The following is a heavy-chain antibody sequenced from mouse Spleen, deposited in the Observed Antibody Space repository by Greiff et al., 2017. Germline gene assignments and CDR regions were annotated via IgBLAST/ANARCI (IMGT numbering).Heavy chain of an antibody. V-gene: IGHV5-17*01. CDR2: ISSGSSTI. D-gene: IGHD2-2*01. CDR3: ARPYGYDGGAWFAY. CDR1: GFTFSDYG. J-gene: IGHJ3*01. Sequence: EVMLVESGGGLVKPGGSLKLSCAASGFTFSDYGMAWVRQAPGKGPEWVAFISSGSSTIYYADTVKGRFTISRDNPKNTLFLQMTSLRSEDTAMYYCARPYGYDGGAWFAYWGQGTLVTVSA.